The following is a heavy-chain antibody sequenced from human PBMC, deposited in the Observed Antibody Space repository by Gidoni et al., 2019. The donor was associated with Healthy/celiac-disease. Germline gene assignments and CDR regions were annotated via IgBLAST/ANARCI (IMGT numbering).Heavy chain of an antibody. Sequence: QVQLQRWGAGLLKPSETLSPTCAVYGGSFSGCHLSWIRQPPGKGLEWIGEINHSGSTNYNPSLKSQVTISVDTSTNQFSLKLSSVTAAETAVYYCARDLPDIVVVVAEGGYGMDVWGQGTTVTVSS. CDR1: GGSFSGCH. CDR2: INHSGST. J-gene: IGHJ6*02. CDR3: ARDLPDIVVVVAEGGYGMDV. V-gene: IGHV4-34*01. D-gene: IGHD2-15*01.